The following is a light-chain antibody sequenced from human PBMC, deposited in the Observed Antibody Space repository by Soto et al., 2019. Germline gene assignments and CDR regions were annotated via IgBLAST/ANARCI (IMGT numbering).Light chain of an antibody. V-gene: IGLV1-40*01. J-gene: IGLJ1*01. Sequence: SALTQPPSVSGAPGQRVTISCTGSSSNIGAGYDVHWYQQLPGTAPKLLIYGNSNRPSGVPDRFSGSKSGTSASLAITGLQAEDEADYYCHSYDSSLSGYVFVTGTKVTVL. CDR1: SSNIGAGYD. CDR3: HSYDSSLSGYV. CDR2: GNS.